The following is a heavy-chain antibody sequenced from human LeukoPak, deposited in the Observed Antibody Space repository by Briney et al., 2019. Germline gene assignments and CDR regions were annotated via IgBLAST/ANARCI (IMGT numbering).Heavy chain of an antibody. D-gene: IGHD3-16*01. Sequence: SETLSLTCTVSGGSISSRSYCWSWIRQSAGKGPEWIGHIHISGSTNYNPSLKSRVTISVDTSKNQFSLKLSSVTAADTAVYYCARRGIMVKSLPGGSQIIYYYYYYMDVWGKGTTVTISS. V-gene: IGHV4-61*09. J-gene: IGHJ6*03. CDR2: IHISGST. CDR1: GGSISSRSYC. CDR3: ARRGIMVKSLPGGSQIIYYYYYYMDV.